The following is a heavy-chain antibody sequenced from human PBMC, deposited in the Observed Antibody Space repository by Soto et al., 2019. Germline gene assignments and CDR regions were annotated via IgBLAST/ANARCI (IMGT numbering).Heavy chain of an antibody. V-gene: IGHV1-46*01. CDR3: ARDGHCSGGTCLNWFDP. D-gene: IGHD2-15*01. CDR2: IDPSGATT. CDR1: GYTFSSFY. Sequence: ASVKVSCKASGYTFSSFYMHWVRQAPGQGLEWMGVIDPSGATTRYAQIFQGRVTMTRDTSTSTVYMEMSSLRSEDTAVYYCARDGHCSGGTCLNWFDPWGQGTLVTVS. J-gene: IGHJ5*02.